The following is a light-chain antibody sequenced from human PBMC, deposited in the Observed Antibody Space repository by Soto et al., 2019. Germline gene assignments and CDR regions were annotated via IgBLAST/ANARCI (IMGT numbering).Light chain of an antibody. CDR2: DAS. V-gene: IGKV1-33*01. CDR3: QQSDSLPT. J-gene: IGKJ4*01. CDR1: QDINNF. Sequence: DIQMTQSPSSLPASVGDRVTITCQASQDINNFLNWYQQKPGKAPKLLIYDASHLETGVPSRFSGSGSVTDFTFTISSLQPEDIGTYYCQQSDSLPTFGGGTKVEI.